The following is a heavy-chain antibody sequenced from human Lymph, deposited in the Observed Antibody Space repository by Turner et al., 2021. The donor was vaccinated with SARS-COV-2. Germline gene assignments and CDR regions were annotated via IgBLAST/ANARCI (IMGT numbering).Heavy chain of an antibody. D-gene: IGHD6-19*01. V-gene: IGHV1-69*01. CDR1: GGTFSSYA. J-gene: IGHJ3*02. CDR2: IIPMFGTA. Sequence: QVQLVQSGAQVKKPGSSVKVSCNASGGTFSSYALSWVRQAPGQGLEWMGGIIPMFGTANYAQKFQGRVTNTANESTNTAYMELSSVRSEDTAVYYCVRDTAVAGTLGAFDIWGQGTMVTVSS. CDR3: VRDTAVAGTLGAFDI.